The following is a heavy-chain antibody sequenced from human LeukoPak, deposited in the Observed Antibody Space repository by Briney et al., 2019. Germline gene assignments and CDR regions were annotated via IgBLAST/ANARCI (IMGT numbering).Heavy chain of an antibody. CDR2: MYYSGST. CDR1: GGFISNNNYY. Sequence: SETLSLTCTVSGGFISNNNYYWGWIRQPPGSGLEWIGSMYYSGSTYDNPSLRSRVTISVDRSKDQFSLKLSSVTDADTAVYYCARLLRWVYYFDSWGQGTLVIVSS. J-gene: IGHJ4*02. CDR3: ARLLRWVYYFDS. D-gene: IGHD4-23*01. V-gene: IGHV4-39*01.